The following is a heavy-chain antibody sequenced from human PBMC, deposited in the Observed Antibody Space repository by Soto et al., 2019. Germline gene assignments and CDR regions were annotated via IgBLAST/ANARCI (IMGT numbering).Heavy chain of an antibody. Sequence: GGSLRLSCAASGFTFSSYGMHWVRQAPGKGLEWVAVISYDGSNKYYADSVKGRFTISRDNSKNTLYLQMNSLRAEDTAVYYCAKDTSGYGLVSFDYWGQGTLVTVSS. V-gene: IGHV3-30*18. CDR1: GFTFSSYG. J-gene: IGHJ4*02. D-gene: IGHD5-12*01. CDR3: AKDTSGYGLVSFDY. CDR2: ISYDGSNK.